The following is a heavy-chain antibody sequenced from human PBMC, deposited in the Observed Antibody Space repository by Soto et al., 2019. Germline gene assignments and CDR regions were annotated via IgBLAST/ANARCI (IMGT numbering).Heavy chain of an antibody. J-gene: IGHJ6*02. CDR2: ITPIFGTA. V-gene: IGHV1-69*13. CDR1: GGTFSSYA. CDR3: AREGQAPYYYYGMDV. Sequence: SVKVSCKASGGTFSSYAISWVRQAPGQGLEWMGGITPIFGTANYAQKFQGRVTITADESTSTAYMELSSLRSDDTAVYYCAREGQAPYYYYGMDVWGQGTAVTVSS.